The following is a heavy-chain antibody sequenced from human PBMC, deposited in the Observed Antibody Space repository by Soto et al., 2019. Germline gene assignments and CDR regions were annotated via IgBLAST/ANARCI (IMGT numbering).Heavy chain of an antibody. CDR2: ISAGGGNT. Sequence: EVHLLESGGGLVQPGGSLRLSCAASGFSFNIYAMKWVRQAPGKGLECVSAISAGGGNTYYADSVKGRFTISRDNSKYTLYLQMNSLRADDTAVYYCAKAPTYDYYYYMDVWGKGTTVTVSS. CDR1: GFSFNIYA. J-gene: IGHJ6*03. V-gene: IGHV3-23*01. CDR3: AKAPTYDYYYYMDV.